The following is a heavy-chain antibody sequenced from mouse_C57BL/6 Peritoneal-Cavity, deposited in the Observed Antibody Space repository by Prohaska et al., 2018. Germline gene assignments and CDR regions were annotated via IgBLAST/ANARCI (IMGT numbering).Heavy chain of an antibody. CDR2: INTYSGVP. CDR3: ARGFITTVVRFDY. CDR1: GYTFTTYG. V-gene: IGHV9-3*01. Sequence: QIQLVQSGPALKKPGETVKISCKASGYTFTTYGMSWVKQAPGKGLKWMGWINTYSGVPTYADDFKGRFAFSLETSASTAYLQINNLKNEDTATYFCARGFITTVVRFDYWGQVTTLTVSS. D-gene: IGHD1-1*01. J-gene: IGHJ2*01.